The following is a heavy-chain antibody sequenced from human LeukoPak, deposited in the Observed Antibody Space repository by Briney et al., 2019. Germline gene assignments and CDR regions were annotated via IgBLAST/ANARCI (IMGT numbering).Heavy chain of an antibody. Sequence: GRSLRLSCAASGVTFSSYAMHWVRQAPAKGLEWVAVISYDGSNKYYADSVKGRFTISRDNSKTTMYLQRNSLRAEDTAVYYCAKATTTRDGSNPDYWGQGTLVTVSS. CDR2: ISYDGSNK. J-gene: IGHJ4*02. CDR1: GVTFSSYA. D-gene: IGHD5-24*01. V-gene: IGHV3-30-3*01. CDR3: AKATTTRDGSNPDY.